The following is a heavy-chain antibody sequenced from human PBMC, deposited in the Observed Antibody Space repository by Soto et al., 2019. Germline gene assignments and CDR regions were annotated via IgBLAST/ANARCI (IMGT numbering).Heavy chain of an antibody. CDR1: GFTFSNAW. D-gene: IGHD2-2*01. J-gene: IGHJ6*03. CDR3: TTVGIDCSSTSCYPNYYYYYYMDV. V-gene: IGHV3-15*01. CDR2: IKSKTDGGTT. Sequence: GGSLRLSCAASGFTFSNAWMSWVRQAPGKGLEWVGRIKSKTDGGTTDYAAPVKGRFTISRDDSKNTLYLQMNSLKTDDTAVYYCTTVGIDCSSTSCYPNYYYYYYMDVWGKGTTVTVSS.